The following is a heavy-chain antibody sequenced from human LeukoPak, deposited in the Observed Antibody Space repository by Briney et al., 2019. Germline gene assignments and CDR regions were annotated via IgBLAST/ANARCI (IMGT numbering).Heavy chain of an antibody. CDR3: ANRDSSRSSPYYFDY. CDR1: GFTFNNHA. V-gene: IGHV3-23*01. J-gene: IGHJ4*01. CDR2: GGTDGTT. D-gene: IGHD3-22*01. Sequence: GGSLRLSCVASGFTFNNHAMSCVRLAPGKGRGWVSAGGTDGTTYYADSVKGRITFSKDNSRAPLYLQMNSWRAEETAVSSWANRDSSRSSPYYFDYWGQGTLVTVSS.